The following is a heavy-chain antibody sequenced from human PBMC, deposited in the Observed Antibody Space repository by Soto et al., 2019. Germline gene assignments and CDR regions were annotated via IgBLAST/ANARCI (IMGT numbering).Heavy chain of an antibody. Sequence: EMQLVESGGGLVKSGGSLRLSCAASGFTFISHSMNWVRQAPGKGLEWVASISSSSSKIYYADSVKGRFAISRENAENSLYLQMTSLRSDATAVYYCARWSGHCSNGVCVGLYFYYNGMDVWGQVTTVIVS. D-gene: IGHD2-8*01. V-gene: IGHV3-21*01. CDR1: GFTFISHS. CDR2: ISSSSSKI. CDR3: ARWSGHCSNGVCVGLYFYYNGMDV. J-gene: IGHJ6*02.